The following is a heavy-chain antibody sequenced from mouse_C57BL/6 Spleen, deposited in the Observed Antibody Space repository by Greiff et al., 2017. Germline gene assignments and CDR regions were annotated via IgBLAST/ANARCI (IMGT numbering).Heavy chain of an antibody. V-gene: IGHV1-75*01. CDR2: IFPGGGST. D-gene: IGHD4-1*01. Sequence: QVQLQQSGPELVKPGASVKISCKASGYTFPDYYLNWVKQRPGQGLEWIGWIFPGGGSTYYNEKFKGKATLTVDKSSSTACMLLSSLTSEDSAGYFCARSSLGLDYWGQGTTLTVSS. CDR1: GYTFPDYY. CDR3: ARSSLGLDY. J-gene: IGHJ2*01.